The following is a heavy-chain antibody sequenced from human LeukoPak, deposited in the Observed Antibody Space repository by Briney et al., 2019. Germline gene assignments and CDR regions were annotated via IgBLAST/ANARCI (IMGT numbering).Heavy chain of an antibody. CDR2: IKPDGSEK. D-gene: IGHD3-10*01. J-gene: IGHJ4*02. CDR1: GFTFSIYW. V-gene: IGHV3-7*01. CDR3: ARGYEGSFDY. Sequence: GGSLRLSCAASGFTFSIYWMSWVRQARGKGLERVATIKPDGSEKYYVDSVKGRFTISRDSTKNSLYLQMNSLRVEDASVYYCARGYEGSFDYWGQGTLVTVSS.